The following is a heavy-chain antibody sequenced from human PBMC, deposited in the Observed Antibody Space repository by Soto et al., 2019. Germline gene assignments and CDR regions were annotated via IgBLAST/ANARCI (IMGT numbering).Heavy chain of an antibody. CDR1: GFTFSDSW. CDR3: VRGGSNYAS. CDR2: IKPDESEK. V-gene: IGHV3-7*01. J-gene: IGHJ5*02. D-gene: IGHD4-4*01. Sequence: EVQLVESGGGLVQPGGSLRLSCTASGFTFSDSWMTWVRQAPGKGLEWVARIKPDESEKKYADSAKGRFYISRDNAKNSMYLQMDSLRGEDTAVYYCVRGGSNYASWGQGTLVTVAS.